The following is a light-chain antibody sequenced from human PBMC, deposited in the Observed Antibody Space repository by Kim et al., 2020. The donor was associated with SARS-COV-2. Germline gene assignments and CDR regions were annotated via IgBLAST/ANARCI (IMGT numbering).Light chain of an antibody. CDR1: QSISSL. V-gene: IGKV1-5*01. CDR3: QQYNSYLYT. Sequence: SASVGDRVTITCRASQSISSLVAWYQQKPGKAPKLLIYDASSLESGVPSRFSGSGSGTEFTLTISSLQPDDFATYYCQQYNSYLYTFGQGTKLEI. J-gene: IGKJ2*01. CDR2: DAS.